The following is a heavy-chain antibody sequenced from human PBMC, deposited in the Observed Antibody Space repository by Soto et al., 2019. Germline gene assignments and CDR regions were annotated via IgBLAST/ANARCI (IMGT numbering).Heavy chain of an antibody. CDR2: INHSGST. V-gene: IGHV4-34*01. D-gene: IGHD3-22*01. CDR1: GGSFSGYY. J-gene: IGHJ4*02. Sequence: QVQLQQWGAGLLKPSETLSLTCAVYGGSFSGYYWSWIRQPPGKGLEWIGEINHSGSTNYNPSLKSRVTLSVDTSQNQFSLKLSSVTAADTAVYYCAMLYYYDLGWGQGTLVTVSS. CDR3: AMLYYYDLG.